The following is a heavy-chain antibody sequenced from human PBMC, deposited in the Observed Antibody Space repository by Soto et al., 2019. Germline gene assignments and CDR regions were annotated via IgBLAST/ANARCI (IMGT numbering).Heavy chain of an antibody. CDR2: INAGNGNT. J-gene: IGHJ4*02. D-gene: IGHD3-10*01. Sequence: ASVKVSCKASGYTFTSYAMHWVRQAPGQRLEWMGWINAGNGNTKYSQKFQGRVTITRDTSASTAYMELSSLRSEDTAVYYCARDDLYYGSGSYYNGAFDYWGQGTLVTAPQ. V-gene: IGHV1-3*01. CDR3: ARDDLYYGSGSYYNGAFDY. CDR1: GYTFTSYA.